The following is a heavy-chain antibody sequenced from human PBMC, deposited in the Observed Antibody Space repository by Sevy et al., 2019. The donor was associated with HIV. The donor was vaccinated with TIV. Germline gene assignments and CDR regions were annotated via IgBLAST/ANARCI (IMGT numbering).Heavy chain of an antibody. CDR2: TSSGSTYT. V-gene: IGHV3-11*06. D-gene: IGHD4-17*01. J-gene: IGHJ4*02. Sequence: GGSLRLSCAASGFTFSAYYMTWIRRAPGKGMEWVSYTSSGSTYTNYADSVKGRFTVSRDNAKNSLYLQMNSLRAEDTAVYYCARSRSNYGDYYFDYWGQGTLVTVSS. CDR3: ARSRSNYGDYYFDY. CDR1: GFTFSAYY.